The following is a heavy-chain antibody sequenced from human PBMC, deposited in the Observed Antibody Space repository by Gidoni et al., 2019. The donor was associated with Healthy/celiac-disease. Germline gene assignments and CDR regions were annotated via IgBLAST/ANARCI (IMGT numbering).Heavy chain of an antibody. CDR2: IWDDGSNK. CDR1: GFTFSSYG. J-gene: IGHJ4*02. CDR3: ARDAGYYDSSGHPYYFGY. D-gene: IGHD3-22*01. V-gene: IGHV3-33*01. Sequence: QVQLVESGGGVVQPGRSLRLYCAASGFTFSSYGMHWVRRAPGKGLEWVAVIWDDGSNKYYEDSVKGRFTISRDNSKNTLYLQMNSLRAEDTAVYYCARDAGYYDSSGHPYYFGYWGQGTLVTVSS.